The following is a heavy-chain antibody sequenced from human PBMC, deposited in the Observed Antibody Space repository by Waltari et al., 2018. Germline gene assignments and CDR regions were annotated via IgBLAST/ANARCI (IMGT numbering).Heavy chain of an antibody. CDR2: FDPEDGET. CDR3: ATRISNCGGDCYYFDY. CDR1: GYTLTELS. Sequence: QVQLVQSGAEVKKPGASVKVSCKVSGYTLTELSMHWVRQAPGKGLEWMGGFDPEDGETIYAQKFQGRVTMTEDTSTDTAYMELSSLRSEDTAVYYCATRISNCGGDCYYFDYWGQGTLVTVSS. J-gene: IGHJ4*02. D-gene: IGHD2-21*01. V-gene: IGHV1-24*01.